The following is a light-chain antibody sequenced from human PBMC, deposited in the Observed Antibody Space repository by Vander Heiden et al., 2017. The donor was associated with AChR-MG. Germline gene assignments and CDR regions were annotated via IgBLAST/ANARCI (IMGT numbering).Light chain of an antibody. CDR3: QSYDSSLSGPVV. CDR1: SSNIAAGYD. J-gene: IGLJ2*01. CDR2: GNS. V-gene: IGLV1-40*01. Sequence: QSVLTQPPSVSGAPGQRVTISCTGSSSNIAAGYDVHWYQQRPGTAPKLLIYGNSNRTSGVPDRFSGSKSGTSASLAITGLQAEDEADYYCQSYDSSLSGPVVFGGGTKLTVL.